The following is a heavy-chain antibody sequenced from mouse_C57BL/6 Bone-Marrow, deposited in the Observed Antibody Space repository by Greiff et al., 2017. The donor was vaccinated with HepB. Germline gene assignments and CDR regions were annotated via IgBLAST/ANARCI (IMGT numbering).Heavy chain of an antibody. D-gene: IGHD2-5*01. CDR2: INPSNGGT. CDR1: GYTFTSYW. J-gene: IGHJ4*01. Sequence: QVQLQQPGTELVKPGASVKLSCKASGYTFTSYWMHWVKQRPGQGLEWIGNINPSNGGTNYNEKFKSKATMTVDKSSSTAYMQLSSLTSEDSAVYYCARSRSNYKYAMDYWGQGTSVTVSS. CDR3: ARSRSNYKYAMDY. V-gene: IGHV1-53*01.